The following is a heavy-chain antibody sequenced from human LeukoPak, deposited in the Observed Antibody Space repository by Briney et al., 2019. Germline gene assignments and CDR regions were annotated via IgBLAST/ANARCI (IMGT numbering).Heavy chain of an antibody. Sequence: GASVKVSFKASGYTFTSYGISWVRQAPGQGLEWMGWISVYNGNTNYAQKLQGRVTMTTDTSTSTAYMELRSLRSDDTAVYYCARSRDYYYYMDVWGKGTTVTVSS. CDR2: ISVYNGNT. CDR1: GYTFTSYG. V-gene: IGHV1-18*01. CDR3: ARSRDYYYYMDV. J-gene: IGHJ6*03.